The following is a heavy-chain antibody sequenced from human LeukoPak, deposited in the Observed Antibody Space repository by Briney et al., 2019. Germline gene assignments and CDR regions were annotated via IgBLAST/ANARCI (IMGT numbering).Heavy chain of an antibody. CDR2: IKQDGSEK. CDR1: GFTFSSYW. D-gene: IGHD2-8*01. CDR3: ATSPVYYQSDY. V-gene: IGHV3-7*01. Sequence: PGGSLRLSCAASGFTFSSYWMSWVRQAPGKGLEWVANIKQDGSEKYYVDSVKGRFTISRDNAKNSLYLQMNSLRAEDTAVYYCATSPVYYQSDYWGQGTLVTVSS. J-gene: IGHJ4*02.